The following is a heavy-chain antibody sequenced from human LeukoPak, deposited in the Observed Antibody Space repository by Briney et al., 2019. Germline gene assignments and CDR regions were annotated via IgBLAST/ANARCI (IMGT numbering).Heavy chain of an antibody. CDR1: GYTFTSYG. J-gene: IGHJ5*02. Sequence: ASVKVSCKASGYTFTSYGISWVRQAPGQGLEWMGWISAYNGNTNYAQKLQGRVTMTTDTSTSTAYMELRSLRSDDTAVYYCTRARYCSGGSCYPTYNWFDPWGQGTLVTVSS. D-gene: IGHD2-15*01. CDR2: ISAYNGNT. CDR3: TRARYCSGGSCYPTYNWFDP. V-gene: IGHV1-18*01.